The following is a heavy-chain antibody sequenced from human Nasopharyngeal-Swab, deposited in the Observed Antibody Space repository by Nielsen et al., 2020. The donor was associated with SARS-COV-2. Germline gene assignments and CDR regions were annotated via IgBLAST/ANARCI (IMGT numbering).Heavy chain of an antibody. CDR2: IYYSGST. D-gene: IGHD3-10*01. Sequence: WIRQPPGKGLEWIGYIYYSGSTNYNPSLKSRVTISVDTSNNQFSLTLNSVTAADTAVYYCARVRGITMIQGAYYFDNWGQGTLVTVSS. CDR3: ARVRGITMIQGAYYFDN. J-gene: IGHJ4*02. V-gene: IGHV4-59*01.